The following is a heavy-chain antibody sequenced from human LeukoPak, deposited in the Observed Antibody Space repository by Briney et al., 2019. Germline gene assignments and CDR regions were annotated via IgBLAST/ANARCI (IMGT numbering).Heavy chain of an antibody. CDR2: VDHTGST. V-gene: IGHV4-59*01. D-gene: IGHD3-22*01. CDR1: GGSISIYY. J-gene: IGHJ3*02. Sequence: SETLSLTCSVSGGSISIYYWTWIRQPPGKGLEWIGYVDHTGSTNFNPSLNGRVSISRDTTKNLFSLRLRSVTAADTAVYYCACLTTADAFDIWGQGTMVTVSS. CDR3: ACLTTADAFDI.